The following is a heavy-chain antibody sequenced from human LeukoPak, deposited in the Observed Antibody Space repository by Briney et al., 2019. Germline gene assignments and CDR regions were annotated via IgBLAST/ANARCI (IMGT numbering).Heavy chain of an antibody. CDR1: GFTFSSYA. CDR2: ISYDGSNK. Sequence: PGGSLRLSCAASGFTFSSYAMHWVRQAPGKGLEWVAVISYDGSNKYYADSVKGRFTISRDNSKNTLYLQTNSLRAEDTAVYYCASCSTEGLDYFDYWGQGTLVTVSS. V-gene: IGHV3-30-3*01. J-gene: IGHJ4*02. CDR3: ASCSTEGLDYFDY. D-gene: IGHD2-2*01.